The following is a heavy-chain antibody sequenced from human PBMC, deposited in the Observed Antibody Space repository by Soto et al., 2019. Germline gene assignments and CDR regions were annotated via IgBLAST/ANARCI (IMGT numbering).Heavy chain of an antibody. Sequence: QVQLQESGPGLVKPSQTLSLTCTVSGGSISSGGYYSSWIRQHPGQVLEWIGYIYHSGTTYYIPSLKSRVTISVDTSKNRFSRNLTSVTDADTAVYYCAMVRGNQLLGWFDPWGQGTLVTVSS. J-gene: IGHJ5*02. CDR1: GGSISSGGYY. V-gene: IGHV4-31*03. CDR3: AMVRGNQLLGWFDP. D-gene: IGHD2-2*01. CDR2: IYHSGTT.